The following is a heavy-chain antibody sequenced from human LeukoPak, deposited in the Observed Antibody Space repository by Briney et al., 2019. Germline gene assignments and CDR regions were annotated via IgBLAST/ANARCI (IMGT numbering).Heavy chain of an antibody. V-gene: IGHV4-59*01. D-gene: IGHD1-14*01. CDR3: AEATTPFVAFPI. Sequence: PETLSPASTVAGGSISSYSWSWIRQPPGKGLERIGYIYYSGSTNYNPSHKSRLTISVDTSKNQFSLKLSSVTAADTAVYYCAEATTPFVAFPIWGQSPVVTLSS. CDR2: IYYSGST. J-gene: IGHJ3*02. CDR1: GGSISSYS.